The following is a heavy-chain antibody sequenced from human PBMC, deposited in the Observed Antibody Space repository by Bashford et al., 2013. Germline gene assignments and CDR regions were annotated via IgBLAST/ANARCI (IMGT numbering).Heavy chain of an antibody. Sequence: VASVKVSCKASGGAFSDYILSWVRRAPGEGLEWMGRIIPIVPITNYAQKFQGRVTITADTSTSTVYLELTSLMPEDTAIYYCARDLPSSGWPTAWDHWGQGTQVTVSS. CDR2: IIPIVPIT. J-gene: IGHJ4*02. CDR3: ARDLPSSGWPTAWDH. V-gene: IGHV1-69*04. CDR1: GGAFSDYI. D-gene: IGHD3-22*01.